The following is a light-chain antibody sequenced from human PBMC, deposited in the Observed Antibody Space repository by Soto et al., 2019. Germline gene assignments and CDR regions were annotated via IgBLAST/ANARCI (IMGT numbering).Light chain of an antibody. Sequence: QSVLTQPASVSGSPGQSITISCTGTSSDVGSYNLVSRYQQYPGKAPKLVIYEVIKRPSGVSNRFSGSKSGNTASLTISGLQAEDEADYYCCSYAGSTGVFGTGTKVTVL. V-gene: IGLV2-23*02. J-gene: IGLJ1*01. CDR3: CSYAGSTGV. CDR2: EVI. CDR1: SSDVGSYNL.